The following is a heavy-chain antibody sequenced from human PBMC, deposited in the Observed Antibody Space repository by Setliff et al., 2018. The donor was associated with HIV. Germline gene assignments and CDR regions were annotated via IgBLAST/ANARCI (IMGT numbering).Heavy chain of an antibody. CDR3: ARYDSSGYYPSNYYYGMDV. CDR1: GYTFTSYA. J-gene: IGHJ6*02. D-gene: IGHD3-22*01. CDR2: INAGNCNT. V-gene: IGHV1-3*01. Sequence: ASVKVSCKASGYTFTSYAMHWVRQAPGQRLEWMGWINAGNCNTKYSQKFQGRVTITRDISASTAYMELRSLRSDDTAVYYCARYDSSGYYPSNYYYGMDVWGQGTTVTVS.